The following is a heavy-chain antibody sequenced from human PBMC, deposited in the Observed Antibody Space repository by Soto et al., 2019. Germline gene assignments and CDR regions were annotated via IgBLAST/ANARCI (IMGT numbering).Heavy chain of an antibody. J-gene: IGHJ3*02. CDR3: SRHLHGAFDI. V-gene: IGHV1-18*01. CDR1: GYTFTRYG. CDR2: INPSNGKA. Sequence: ASVKVSCKASGYTFTRYGISWVRQAPGQGLEWMGWINPSNGKANYARNLQGRVTMTTDTSTTTAYMELRSLTSDDTAMYYCSRHLHGAFDIWGHGTVVTVSS.